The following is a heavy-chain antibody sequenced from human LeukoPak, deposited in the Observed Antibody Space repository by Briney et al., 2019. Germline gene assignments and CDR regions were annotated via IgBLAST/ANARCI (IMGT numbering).Heavy chain of an antibody. D-gene: IGHD3-10*01. V-gene: IGHV3-30*19. CDR3: ARGPTMVRGVNDY. CDR2: ISYDGSNK. Sequence: GGSLRLSCAASGFTFSSYGMHWVRQAPGKGLEWVAVISYDGSNKYYADSVKGRFTISRDNSKNTLYLQMNSLRAEDTAVYYCARGPTMVRGVNDYWGQGTLVTVSS. CDR1: GFTFSSYG. J-gene: IGHJ4*02.